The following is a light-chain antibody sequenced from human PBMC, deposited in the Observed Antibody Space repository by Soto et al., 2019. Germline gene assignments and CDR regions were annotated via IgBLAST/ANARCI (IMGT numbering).Light chain of an antibody. V-gene: IGKV3-11*01. CDR3: HQRSNWPRT. J-gene: IGKJ2*01. Sequence: EIVLTXSPATLSLSPGQRATLSCRASQSVGSYLAWYQQKPGQAPRLLIYDASNRATGIPDRFSGSGSGTDFTLTISSLEPEDFAVYYCHQRSNWPRTFGQGTKLEIK. CDR2: DAS. CDR1: QSVGSY.